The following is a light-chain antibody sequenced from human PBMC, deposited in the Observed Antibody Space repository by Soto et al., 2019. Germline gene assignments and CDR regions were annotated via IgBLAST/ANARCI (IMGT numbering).Light chain of an antibody. CDR1: SSDVGGYNY. Sequence: QSALTQPASVSRSPGQSITISCTGTSSDVGGYNYVSWYQQHPGKAPKLMIYEVSNRPSGVSNRFSGSKSGNTASLTISGLQAEDEADYYCSSYSSSSTSYVFATGTKLTVL. CDR3: SSYSSSSTSYV. CDR2: EVS. J-gene: IGLJ1*01. V-gene: IGLV2-14*01.